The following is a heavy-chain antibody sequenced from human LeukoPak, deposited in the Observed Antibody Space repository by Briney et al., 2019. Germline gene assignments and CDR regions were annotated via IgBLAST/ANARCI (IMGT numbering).Heavy chain of an antibody. J-gene: IGHJ4*02. D-gene: IGHD2-15*01. CDR3: ASEDCSGGSCYLDY. CDR2: IKQDGSEK. Sequence: GGSLRLSCAASGFTFSSYWMSWVRQAPGKGLEWVANIKQDGSEKYYVDSVKGRFTISRDNAKNSLYLQMNSLRAEDTAVYYCASEDCSGGSCYLDYWGEGTLVTVSS. CDR1: GFTFSSYW. V-gene: IGHV3-7*01.